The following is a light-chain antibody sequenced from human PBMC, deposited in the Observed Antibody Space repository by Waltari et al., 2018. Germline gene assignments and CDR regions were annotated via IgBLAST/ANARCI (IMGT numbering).Light chain of an antibody. Sequence: EIVLTQSPGTLSLSPGERATLSCRASQSLSGSYLAWYQQKPGQAPRLLIYGASTRATGIPGRFSVSGSGTDFTLSISRLEPEDFAVYYCQQYGSSPWTFGQGTKVEIK. CDR2: GAS. V-gene: IGKV3-20*01. CDR1: QSLSGSY. J-gene: IGKJ1*01. CDR3: QQYGSSPWT.